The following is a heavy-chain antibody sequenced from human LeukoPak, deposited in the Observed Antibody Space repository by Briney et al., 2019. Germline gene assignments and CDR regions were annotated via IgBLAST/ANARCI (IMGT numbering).Heavy chain of an antibody. D-gene: IGHD3-10*02. J-gene: IGHJ6*04. CDR2: ISSSGSTI. V-gene: IGHV3-48*03. Sequence: GGSLRLSCAASGFTFSSYGMNWVRQAPGKGLEWVSYISSSGSTIYYADSVKGRFTISRGNAKNSLYLQMNSLRAEDTAVYYCAELGITMIGGVWGKGTTVTISS. CDR1: GFTFSSYG. CDR3: AELGITMIGGV.